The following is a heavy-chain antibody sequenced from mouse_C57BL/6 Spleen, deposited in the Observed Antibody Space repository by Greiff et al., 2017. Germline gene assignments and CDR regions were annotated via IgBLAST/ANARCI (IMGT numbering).Heavy chain of an antibody. Sequence: QVQLQQPGAELVKPGASVKLSCTASGYTFTSYWMHWVKQRPGQGLEWIGMIHPKNGSTNYNAKFKGKATLTVDKSSSTAYMQLSSLTSEDSAVYYCARGGLGRDLFAYWGQGTLVTVSA. CDR2: IHPKNGST. CDR1: GYTFTSYW. V-gene: IGHV1-64*01. J-gene: IGHJ3*01. D-gene: IGHD4-1*01. CDR3: ARGGLGRDLFAY.